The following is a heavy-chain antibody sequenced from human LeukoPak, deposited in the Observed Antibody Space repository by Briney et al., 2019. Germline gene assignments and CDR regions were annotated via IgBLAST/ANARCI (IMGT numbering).Heavy chain of an antibody. CDR3: AKDCGTLYESSGLNP. CDR1: RFIFSSYG. CDR2: ISYDGSNT. V-gene: IGHV3-30*18. Sequence: GGSLRLSCAASRFIFSSYGMHWVRQAPGKGLEWVAVISYDGSNTYYADSVKGRFTSSRDNSKNTLYLQMNSLRAEDTAVYYCAKDCGTLYESSGLNPLGQGTLVTVSS. D-gene: IGHD3-22*01. J-gene: IGHJ5*02.